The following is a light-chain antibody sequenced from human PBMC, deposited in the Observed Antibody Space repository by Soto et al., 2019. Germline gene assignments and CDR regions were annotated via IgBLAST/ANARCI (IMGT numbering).Light chain of an antibody. CDR1: SSAVGAYNH. J-gene: IGLJ3*02. Sequence: HSVLTQPASVAGSPGQSITISCTGTSSAVGAYNHGSWYQHHPGKARKLMSYEVTNRPSGVSDRFSGSKSGNTASLTISGLQADDEADYYCHSYTTSRTRLFGGGSKVTVL. V-gene: IGLV2-14*01. CDR3: HSYTTSRTRL. CDR2: EVT.